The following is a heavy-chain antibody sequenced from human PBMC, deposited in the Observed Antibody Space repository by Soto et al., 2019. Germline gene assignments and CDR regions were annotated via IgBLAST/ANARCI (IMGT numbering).Heavy chain of an antibody. V-gene: IGHV1-69*06. CDR3: ARDSSTDTAMVTSQYYYYGMDV. J-gene: IGHJ6*02. CDR1: GGTFGSYA. Sequence: SVKVSCKASGGTFGSYAISWVRQAPGQGLEWMGGIIPIFGTANYAQKFQGRVTITADKSTSTAYMELSSLRSEDTAVYYCARDSSTDTAMVTSQYYYYGMDVWGQGTTVTVSS. CDR2: IIPIFGTA. D-gene: IGHD5-18*01.